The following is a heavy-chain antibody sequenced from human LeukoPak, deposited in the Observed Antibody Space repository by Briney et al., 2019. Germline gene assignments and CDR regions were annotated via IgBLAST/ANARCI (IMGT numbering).Heavy chain of an antibody. Sequence: GGSLRLSCAASGFTFSSYGMSWVGQAPGKGLEWVSGISGSGGRTYYADSVKGRFTIYRDNAKERVDLQMKSLRAEDTAVYYCAKGSGWAHDHAFDIWGQGTKVTVSS. D-gene: IGHD6-19*01. CDR1: GFTFSSYG. CDR2: ISGSGGRT. J-gene: IGHJ3*02. V-gene: IGHV3-23*01. CDR3: AKGSGWAHDHAFDI.